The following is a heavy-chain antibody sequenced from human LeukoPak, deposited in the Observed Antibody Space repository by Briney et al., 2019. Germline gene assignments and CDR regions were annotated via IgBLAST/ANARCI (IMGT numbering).Heavy chain of an antibody. CDR2: IIPILGIA. V-gene: IGHV1-69*04. J-gene: IGHJ4*02. Sequence: ASVKVSCKASGGTFSSYAISWVRQAPGQGLEWMGRIIPILGIANYAQKFQGRVTITADESTSTAYMELSSLRSEDTAVYYCARVKTPQVVPDYWGQGTLVTVSS. CDR3: ARVKTPQVVPDY. CDR1: GGTFSSYA.